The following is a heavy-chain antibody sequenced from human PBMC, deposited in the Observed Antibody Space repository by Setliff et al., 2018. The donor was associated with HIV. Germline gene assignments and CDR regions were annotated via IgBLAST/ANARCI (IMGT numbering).Heavy chain of an antibody. CDR1: GYSFTNSW. CDR2: IFPGDSDT. J-gene: IGHJ4*02. D-gene: IGHD4-17*01. CDR3: TRQGDFGQWGDY. V-gene: IGHV5-51*01. Sequence: GESLKTSCRGSGYSFTNSWIGWVRPLPGKSLDWLGIIFPGDSDTRYNPSFEGQVTISADKSISTAYLQWSSLKASDTAIYYCTRQGDFGQWGDYWGQGAQVTVSS.